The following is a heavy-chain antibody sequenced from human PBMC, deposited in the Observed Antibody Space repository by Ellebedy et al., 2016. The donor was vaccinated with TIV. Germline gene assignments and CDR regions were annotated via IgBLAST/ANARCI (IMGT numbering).Heavy chain of an antibody. J-gene: IGHJ4*02. V-gene: IGHV3-23*01. D-gene: IGHD3-22*01. CDR3: AKVPAHYPTLMIVVVQYFFDY. CDR2: ISGSGGST. CDR1: GFTFSNYN. Sequence: PGGSLRLSCVASGFTFSNYNMNWVRQAPGKGLEWVSAISGSGGSTYYADSVKGRFTISRDNSKNTLYLQMNSLRAEDTAVYYCAKVPAHYPTLMIVVVQYFFDYWGQGTLVTVSS.